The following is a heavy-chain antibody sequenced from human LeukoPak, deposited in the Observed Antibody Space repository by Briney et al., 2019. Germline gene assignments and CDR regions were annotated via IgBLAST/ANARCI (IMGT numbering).Heavy chain of an antibody. D-gene: IGHD6-6*01. CDR3: ARGRQLRPLDY. CDR2: INHGGST. Sequence: SETLSLTCAVCGGSFSGYYWSWIRQPPGKGLEWIGEINHGGSTNYNPSLKSRVTISVDTSKNQFSLKLSSVTAADTAVYYCARGRQLRPLDYWGQGTLVTVSS. V-gene: IGHV4-34*01. CDR1: GGSFSGYY. J-gene: IGHJ4*02.